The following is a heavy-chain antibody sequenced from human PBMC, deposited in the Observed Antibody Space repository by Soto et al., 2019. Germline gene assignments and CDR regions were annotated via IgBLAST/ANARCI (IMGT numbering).Heavy chain of an antibody. Sequence: EVQLVESGGGLVKPGGSLRLSCAASGFTFSNAWMNWVRQAPGKGLEWVGRIKSKTDGGTTDYAAPVKGRFTISRDDSKNTLYLQMNSLKTEDTAVYYCTTEVVEVTTDYYYYGMDVWGQGTTVTVSS. CDR3: TTEVVEVTTDYYYYGMDV. CDR1: GFTFSNAW. V-gene: IGHV3-15*07. CDR2: IKSKTDGGTT. D-gene: IGHD4-4*01. J-gene: IGHJ6*02.